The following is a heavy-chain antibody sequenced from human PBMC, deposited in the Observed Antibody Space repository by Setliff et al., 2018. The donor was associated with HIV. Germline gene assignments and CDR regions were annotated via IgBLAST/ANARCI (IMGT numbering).Heavy chain of an antibody. J-gene: IGHJ4*02. CDR1: RDSINGHW. CDR3: ASLTTDRFLEWLFVY. Sequence: SETLSLTCTVSRDSINGHWWSWIRQPPGKGLEWTGSIYYSGSTYYNPSLKTRVTISVDTSKNQFSLKLSSVTAADTAVYYCASLTTDRFLEWLFVYWGQGTLVTVSS. CDR2: IYYSGST. D-gene: IGHD3-3*01. V-gene: IGHV4-59*05.